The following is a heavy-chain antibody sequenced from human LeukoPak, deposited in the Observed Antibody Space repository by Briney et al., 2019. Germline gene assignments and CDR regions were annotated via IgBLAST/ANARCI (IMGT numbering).Heavy chain of an antibody. Sequence: SETLSLTCTVSGGSISSYYWSWIRQPPGKGLEWIGYIYTGGSTNYNPSLKSRVTISVDTSKNQFSLKLSSVTAADTAVYYCARRRRGFDYWGQGTLVTVSS. D-gene: IGHD3-10*01. V-gene: IGHV4-4*09. CDR2: IYTGGST. CDR3: ARRRRGFDY. J-gene: IGHJ4*02. CDR1: GGSISSYY.